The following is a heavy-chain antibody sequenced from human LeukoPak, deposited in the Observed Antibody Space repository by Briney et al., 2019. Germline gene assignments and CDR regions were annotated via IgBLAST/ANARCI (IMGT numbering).Heavy chain of an antibody. V-gene: IGHV4-59*11. J-gene: IGHJ5*02. Sequence: SETLSLTCSVSGVSISGHWWTWVRQPPGEGLEWIGDILYSGSTNYNPSLKSRLSILVDTSTNQFSLKLNSVTAADTAMYYCTRRNTADASIDLWGQGILVIASS. CDR3: TRRNTADASIDL. CDR1: GVSISGHW. D-gene: IGHD4-17*01. CDR2: ILYSGST.